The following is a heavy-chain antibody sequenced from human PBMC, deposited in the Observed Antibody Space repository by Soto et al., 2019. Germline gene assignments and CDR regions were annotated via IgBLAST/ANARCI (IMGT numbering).Heavy chain of an antibody. CDR3: ARLGELGYYFDY. J-gene: IGHJ4*02. V-gene: IGHV3-23*01. D-gene: IGHD3-16*01. CDR2: ISGSGGST. CDR1: GFTFSSYA. Sequence: EVQLLESGGGLVQPGGSLRLSFAASGFTFSSYAMSWVRQAPGKGLEWVSGISGSGGSTYYADSVKGRFTISRDNSTNTLYLQMNSLRAEDTAVYYCARLGELGYYFDYWGQGTLVTVSS.